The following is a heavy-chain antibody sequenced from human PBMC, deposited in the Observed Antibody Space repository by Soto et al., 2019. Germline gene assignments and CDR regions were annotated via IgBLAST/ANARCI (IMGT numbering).Heavy chain of an antibody. D-gene: IGHD2-15*01. CDR1: GGSFSDYA. CDR3: ARDRAPRGWSYLDL. J-gene: IGHJ4*02. CDR2: IIPIFGTP. Sequence: EASVKVSCKAFGGSFSDYAISWVRQAPGQGLVWMGGIIPIFGTPNYAQKFQDRVTFTAHESTNTAYMELSRLTSEDTAVYYCARDRAPRGWSYLDLWGQGTQVTVSS. V-gene: IGHV1-69*13.